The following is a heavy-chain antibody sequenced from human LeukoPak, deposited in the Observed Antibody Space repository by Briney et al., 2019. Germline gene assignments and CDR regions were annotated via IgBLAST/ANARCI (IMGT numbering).Heavy chain of an antibody. CDR3: ARVYGRGWDYYYYMDV. CDR2: INWSGGST. Sequence: GGSLRLSCAASGFTFDDYGMSWVRQAPGKGLEWVSGINWSGGSTGYADSVKGRFTISRDNAKNSLYLQMNSLRAEDTALYYCARVYGRGWDYYYYMDVWGKGTTVTVSS. D-gene: IGHD2/OR15-2a*01. J-gene: IGHJ6*03. CDR1: GFTFDDYG. V-gene: IGHV3-20*04.